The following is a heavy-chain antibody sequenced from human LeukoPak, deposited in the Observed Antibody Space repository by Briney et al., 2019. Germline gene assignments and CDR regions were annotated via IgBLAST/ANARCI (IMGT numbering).Heavy chain of an antibody. CDR3: TKDSQGFYGGPWYGTYGMDV. J-gene: IGHJ6*02. Sequence: PGGSLRLSCVASGFTFKTFAMTWVRQAPGKRLEWVSTISNDKHYADSVRGRFTISRDDSRKTVFLQMNSLTPEDAAIYYCTKDSQGFYGGPWYGTYGMDVWGQGTTVTVSS. CDR2: ISNDK. V-gene: IGHV3-23*05. CDR1: GFTFKTFA. D-gene: IGHD3-16*01.